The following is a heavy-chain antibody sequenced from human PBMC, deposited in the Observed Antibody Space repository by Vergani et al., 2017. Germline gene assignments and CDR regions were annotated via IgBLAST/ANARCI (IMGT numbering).Heavy chain of an antibody. CDR3: TKAGQYDSDNFHDS. J-gene: IGHJ1*01. CDR1: GFTFRIYG. CDR2: IRYDGTKR. V-gene: IGHV3-30*02. Sequence: QVQLVESGGGVVQPGGSLRLSCIASGFTFRIYGMHWVRQAPGKGLEWVAFIRYDGTKRFYGDSVKGRFTISRDNSQTTVFLQMNSLRADDSAVYYCTKAGQYDSDNFHDSWGQGALVTFAS. D-gene: IGHD3-22*01.